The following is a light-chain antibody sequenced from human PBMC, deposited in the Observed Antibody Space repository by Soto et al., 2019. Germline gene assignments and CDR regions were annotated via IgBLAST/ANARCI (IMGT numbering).Light chain of an antibody. Sequence: DIVMTQSPDSLAVSLGERATINCKSSQSILYNSNDKNYLAWYQQKPGQSPKLIIYWASIRESGVPDRFSGSGSGTNFTLTISSLQAEDVAVYYCQQYYSLPRTFAKGPRWIS. CDR1: QSILYNSNDKNY. J-gene: IGKJ1*01. CDR2: WAS. CDR3: QQYYSLPRT. V-gene: IGKV4-1*01.